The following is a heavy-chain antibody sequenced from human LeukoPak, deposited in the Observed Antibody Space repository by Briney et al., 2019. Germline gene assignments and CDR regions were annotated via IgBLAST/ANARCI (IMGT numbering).Heavy chain of an antibody. D-gene: IGHD3-22*01. J-gene: IGHJ3*02. CDR3: ARVAFWGMIVVDHDAFDI. CDR2: IYPGDSDT. Sequence: GESLKISCKGSGYSFTSYWIGWVRQMPGKGLEWMGIIYPGDSDTRYSPSFQGQVTISADKSISTAYLQWSSLKASDTAMYYCARVAFWGMIVVDHDAFDIWGQGTMVTVSS. V-gene: IGHV5-51*01. CDR1: GYSFTSYW.